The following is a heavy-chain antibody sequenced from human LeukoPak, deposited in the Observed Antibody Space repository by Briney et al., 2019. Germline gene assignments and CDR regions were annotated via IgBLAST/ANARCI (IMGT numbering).Heavy chain of an antibody. CDR2: IFYDGNNK. Sequence: GRSLRLSCAASGFIFNDYGMHWVRQAPGKGLEWVAIIFYDGNNKYYADSVKGRFTIFRDNSKNTLYLQMDTLGAEDTAIYYRAKDGGTVGATTHWYSGLWGRGTLVTVSS. D-gene: IGHD1-26*01. CDR3: AKDGGTVGATTHWYSGL. CDR1: GFIFNDYG. V-gene: IGHV3-33*06. J-gene: IGHJ2*01.